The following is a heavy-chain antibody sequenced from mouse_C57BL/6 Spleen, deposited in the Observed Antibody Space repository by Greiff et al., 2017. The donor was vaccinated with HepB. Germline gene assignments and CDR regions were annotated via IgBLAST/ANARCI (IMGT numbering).Heavy chain of an antibody. CDR1: GYTFTDYY. V-gene: IGHV1-26*01. CDR3: ARFGDYPRETAY. J-gene: IGHJ3*01. CDR2: INPNNGGT. Sequence: EVQLQQSGPELVKPGASVKISCKASGYTFTDYYMNWVKQSHGKSLEWIGDINPNNGGTSYNQKFKGKATLTVDKSSSTAYMELRSLTSEDAAVYYCARFGDYPRETAYWGQGTLVTVSA. D-gene: IGHD2-13*01.